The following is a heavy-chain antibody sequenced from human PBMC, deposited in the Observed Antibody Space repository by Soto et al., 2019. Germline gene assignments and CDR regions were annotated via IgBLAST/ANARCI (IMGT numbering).Heavy chain of an antibody. CDR2: ISGSGGST. J-gene: IGHJ4*02. D-gene: IGHD4-17*01. Sequence: GGSLRLSCAASGFTFSSYAMSWVRQAPGKGLEWVSAISGSGGSTYYADSVKGRFTISRDNSKNTLYLQMNSLRAEDTAVYYCAKDSGYGDYVLIDYWGQGTLVTVSS. CDR3: AKDSGYGDYVLIDY. CDR1: GFTFSSYA. V-gene: IGHV3-23*01.